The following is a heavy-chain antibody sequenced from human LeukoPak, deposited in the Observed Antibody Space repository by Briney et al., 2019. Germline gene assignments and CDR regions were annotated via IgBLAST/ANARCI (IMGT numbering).Heavy chain of an antibody. CDR1: GYSFSTYW. V-gene: IGHV5-51*01. J-gene: IGHJ4*02. D-gene: IGHD1-1*01. CDR3: ARPTSLAFDY. Sequence: GESLKIPCKGSGYSFSTYWIAWVRQMPGEGLEWMGIIYPGDSETRYSPSFQGQVTISADKSISTAYLQWSSLKASDTAMYYCARPTSLAFDYWGQGTQVTVSS. CDR2: IYPGDSET.